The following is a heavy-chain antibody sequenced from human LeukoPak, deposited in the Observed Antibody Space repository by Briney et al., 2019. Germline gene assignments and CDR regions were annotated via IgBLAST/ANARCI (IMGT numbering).Heavy chain of an antibody. CDR2: ISHSGATT. J-gene: IGHJ4*02. CDR1: GFTFNNYA. CDR3: AKAGPAGYYYDRSGYYYFDY. V-gene: IGHV3-23*01. Sequence: GGSLILSCAASGFTFNNYAVNWVRQAPGKGLEWVSAISHSGATTYYADSVKGRFTISRDNSKNTVYLQVNSLRAEDTAVYYCAKAGPAGYYYDRSGYYYFDYWGLGTQVTVSS. D-gene: IGHD3-22*01.